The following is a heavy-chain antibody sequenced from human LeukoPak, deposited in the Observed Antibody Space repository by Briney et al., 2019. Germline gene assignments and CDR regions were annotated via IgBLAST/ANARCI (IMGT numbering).Heavy chain of an antibody. J-gene: IGHJ3*01. CDR1: GASISSGSNY. D-gene: IGHD5-24*01. V-gene: IGHV4-39*01. Sequence: SETLSLTCSVSGASISSGSNYWGWIRQPPGKTLEWIGSIYSSGSTYYNPSLKSRVTISVDTSKNQFSLKLSSVTAADTAVYYCARPDDGAFDFWGQGTMVTVST. CDR2: IYSSGST. CDR3: ARPDDGAFDF.